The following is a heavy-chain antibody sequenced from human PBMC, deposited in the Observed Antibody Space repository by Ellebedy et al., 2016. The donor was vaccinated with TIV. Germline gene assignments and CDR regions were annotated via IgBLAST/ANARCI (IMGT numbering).Heavy chain of an antibody. D-gene: IGHD3-9*01. CDR1: GFIFSSYG. Sequence: GESLKISCAASGFIFSSYGMHWVRQAPGKGLEWVAFISYDGNNKYIADSVKGRLTISRDNSMNALYLQMDSLRAEDTAVYYCAKEGYDIMTGEQFHGMDVWGQGTPVTVSS. J-gene: IGHJ6*02. CDR2: ISYDGNNK. V-gene: IGHV3-30*18. CDR3: AKEGYDIMTGEQFHGMDV.